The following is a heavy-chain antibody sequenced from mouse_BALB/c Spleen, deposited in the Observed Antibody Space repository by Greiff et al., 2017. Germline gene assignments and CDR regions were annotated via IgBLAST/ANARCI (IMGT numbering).Heavy chain of an antibody. J-gene: IGHJ3*01. CDR3: ARYYDYDGGASFAY. Sequence: VQLQQSGPELVKPGASVKMSCKASGYTFTSYVMHWVKQKPGQGLEWIGYINPYNDGTKYNEKFKGKATLTSDKSSSTAYMELSSLTSEDSAVYYCARYYDYDGGASFAYWGQGTLVTVSA. CDR2: INPYNDGT. CDR1: GYTFTSYV. D-gene: IGHD2-4*01. V-gene: IGHV1-14*01.